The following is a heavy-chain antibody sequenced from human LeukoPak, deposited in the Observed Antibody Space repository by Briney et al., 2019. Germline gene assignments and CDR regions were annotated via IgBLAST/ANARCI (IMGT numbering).Heavy chain of an antibody. CDR1: GYTLTELS. Sequence: ASVKVSCKVSGYTLTELSMHWVRQAPGKGLEWMGGFDPEDGKTIYAQKFQGRVTMTEDTSTDTAYMELSSLRSEDTAVYYCATVPSPTGSMTYYFDYWGQGTLVTVSS. CDR3: ATVPSPTGSMTYYFDY. CDR2: FDPEDGKT. J-gene: IGHJ4*02. V-gene: IGHV1-24*01. D-gene: IGHD3-9*01.